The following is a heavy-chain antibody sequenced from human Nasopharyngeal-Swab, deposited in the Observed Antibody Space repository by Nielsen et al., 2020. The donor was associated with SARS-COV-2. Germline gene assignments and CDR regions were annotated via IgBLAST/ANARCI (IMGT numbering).Heavy chain of an antibody. CDR3: ARCSGWDRRNDY. D-gene: IGHD6-19*01. Sequence: WIRQPPGKGLEWIGKIYHSGSTNYNPSLKSRVTISVDKSKNQFSLKLSSVTAADTAVYYCARCSGWDRRNDYWGQGTPVTVSS. V-gene: IGHV4-4*02. CDR2: IYHSGST. J-gene: IGHJ4*02.